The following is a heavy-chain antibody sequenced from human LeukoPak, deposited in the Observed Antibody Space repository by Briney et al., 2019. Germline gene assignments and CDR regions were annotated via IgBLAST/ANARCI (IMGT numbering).Heavy chain of an antibody. CDR2: IYRGGNT. D-gene: IGHD2-15*01. Sequence: PGGSLRLSCAASGFTVSSNYMSWVRQAPGKGLEWVSIIYRGGNTSYADSVKGRFIISRDNSKNTLYLQMNSLRAEDTALYYCARDPHGGYFDYWGQGTLVTVSS. CDR1: GFTVSSNY. J-gene: IGHJ4*02. CDR3: ARDPHGGYFDY. V-gene: IGHV3-53*01.